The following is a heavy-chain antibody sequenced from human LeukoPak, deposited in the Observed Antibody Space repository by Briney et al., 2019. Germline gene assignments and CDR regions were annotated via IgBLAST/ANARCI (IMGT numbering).Heavy chain of an antibody. J-gene: IGHJ4*02. CDR1: GASVSSGAYH. Sequence: PSETLSLTCTVSGASVSSGAYHWSWIRQAPEKGLEWIGYSGNTNYSPSLNSRVTISVDTSKNQFSLRLTSVTAADTAVYFCATYYGDRGGSGHWGQGTLVTVSS. CDR2: SGNT. D-gene: IGHD2-21*01. CDR3: ATYYGDRGGSGH. V-gene: IGHV4-30-4*01.